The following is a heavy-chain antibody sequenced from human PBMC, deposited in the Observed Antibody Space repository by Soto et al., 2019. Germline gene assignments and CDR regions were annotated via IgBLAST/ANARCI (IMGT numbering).Heavy chain of an antibody. Sequence: GASVKVSCKASGYTFTSYAMHWVRQAPGQRLKWMGWINAGNGNTKYSQKFQGRVTITRDTSASTAYMELSSLRSEDTAVYYCARSRGRWLFGYFDYWGQGTLVTISS. V-gene: IGHV1-3*01. D-gene: IGHD3-22*01. CDR1: GYTFTSYA. CDR2: INAGNGNT. CDR3: ARSRGRWLFGYFDY. J-gene: IGHJ4*02.